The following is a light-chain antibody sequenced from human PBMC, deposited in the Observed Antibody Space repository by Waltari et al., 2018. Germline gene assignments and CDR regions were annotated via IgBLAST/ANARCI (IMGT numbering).Light chain of an antibody. J-gene: IGLJ3*02. Sequence: QSALTQPASVSGSPGQSITISCAGSSGDVGGYNYVSWYQQYPGNAPKLMIYDVNKRPSWVSYRFSGSKSGTTASLSISGLQGEDEANYYCISYTSSGAWLFGGGTKLTVL. CDR3: ISYTSSGAWL. CDR2: DVN. CDR1: SGDVGGYNY. V-gene: IGLV2-14*01.